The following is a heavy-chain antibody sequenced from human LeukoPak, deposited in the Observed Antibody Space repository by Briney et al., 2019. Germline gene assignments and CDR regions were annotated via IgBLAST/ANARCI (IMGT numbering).Heavy chain of an antibody. Sequence: PGGSLRLSCAASGFTFDDYGMSWVRQAPGKGLEWVSGINWNGGSTGYADSVKGRFTISRDSAKNSLYLQMSGLRAEDTALYYCARDSSGGLDYWGQGTLVTVSS. V-gene: IGHV3-20*04. CDR2: INWNGGST. J-gene: IGHJ4*02. D-gene: IGHD6-19*01. CDR3: ARDSSGGLDY. CDR1: GFTFDDYG.